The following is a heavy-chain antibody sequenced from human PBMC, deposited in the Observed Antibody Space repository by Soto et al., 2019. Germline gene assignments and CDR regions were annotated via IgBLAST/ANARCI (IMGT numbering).Heavy chain of an antibody. CDR2: IYHTGST. D-gene: IGHD2-8*01. CDR1: GDSISGNSYY. J-gene: IGHJ5*02. V-gene: IGHV4-39*01. CDR3: GRNFVVMMYLLAEVGWFAP. Sequence: SETLSLTCSVAGDSISGNSYYWGWIRQPPGKGLEWIGSIYHTGSTYQNPSLKNRVTISVDTSRNEFSLKMRSVTAPDTAGYFCGRNFVVMMYLLAEVGWFAPRGQGILVPVSS.